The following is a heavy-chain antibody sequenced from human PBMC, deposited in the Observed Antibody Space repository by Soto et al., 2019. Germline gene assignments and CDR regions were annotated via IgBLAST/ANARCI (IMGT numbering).Heavy chain of an antibody. D-gene: IGHD6-19*01. CDR2: IRGSGGST. J-gene: IGHJ4*02. CDR3: AKGSNSGWSCFDY. V-gene: IGHV3-23*01. Sequence: GGSLRLSCATSGFTFSSYAMSWVRQAPGKGLGWASVIRGSGGSTYYADSVKGRFTISRDNSKNTLYVQMNSVRAEDSAIYYCAKGSNSGWSCFDYWGQGTLVTVSS. CDR1: GFTFSSYA.